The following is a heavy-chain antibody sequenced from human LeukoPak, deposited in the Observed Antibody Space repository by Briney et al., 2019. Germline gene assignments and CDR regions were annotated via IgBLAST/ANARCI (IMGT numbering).Heavy chain of an antibody. CDR2: INPSGGST. CDR3: ARADYYGSGSYSTEAFDY. V-gene: IGHV1-46*01. J-gene: IGHJ4*02. CDR1: GYTFTSYY. D-gene: IGHD3-10*01. Sequence: ASVKVSCKASGYTFTSYYMHWVRQAPGQGLEWMGIINPSGGSTSYAQKFQGRVTMIRDTSTSTVYMELSSLRSEDTAVYYCARADYYGSGSYSTEAFDYWGQGTLVTVSS.